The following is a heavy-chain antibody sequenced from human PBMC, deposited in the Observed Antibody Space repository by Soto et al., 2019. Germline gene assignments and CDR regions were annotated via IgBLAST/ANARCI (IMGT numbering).Heavy chain of an antibody. CDR1: GYTFTSYA. D-gene: IGHD2-21*01. Sequence: ASVKVSCKASGYTFTSYAMHWVRQAPGQRLEWMGWINAGNGNTKYSQKFQGRVTITRDTSASTAYMELSSLRSEDTAVYYCARFESRLSMAPDSDAFDIWGQGTMVTVSS. V-gene: IGHV1-3*01. J-gene: IGHJ3*02. CDR3: ARFESRLSMAPDSDAFDI. CDR2: INAGNGNT.